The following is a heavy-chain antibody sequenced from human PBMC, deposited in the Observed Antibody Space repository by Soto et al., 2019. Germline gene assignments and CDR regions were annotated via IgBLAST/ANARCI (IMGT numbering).Heavy chain of an antibody. V-gene: IGHV4-4*02. Sequence: QVHLQESGPGLVKPSETLSVTCAVSGGSISSSSWWTWVRQPPGKGLEWIGEIYHTGTTNYNPSLKSRLTRSVDKSKNQFSLNLSSVTAADTAVYYCARGRESRGVAYWGQGTLVTVSS. J-gene: IGHJ4*02. CDR3: ARGRESRGVAY. CDR1: GGSISSSSW. D-gene: IGHD3-16*01. CDR2: IYHTGTT.